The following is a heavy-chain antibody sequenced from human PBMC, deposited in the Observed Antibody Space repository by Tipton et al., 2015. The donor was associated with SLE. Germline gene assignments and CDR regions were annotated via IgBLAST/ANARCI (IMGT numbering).Heavy chain of an antibody. D-gene: IGHD1-26*01. CDR1: VFTFSNYN. CDR2: ISDGSST. Sequence: SLRLSCTASVFTFSNYNMNWVRQAPGKGLVWASRISDGSSTTYADSVRGRFTISRDNAKNTLYLQMNSLRAEDTAVYYCARYSRGSLDSWGQGTLVTVSS. CDR3: ARYSRGSLDS. V-gene: IGHV3-74*03. J-gene: IGHJ4*02.